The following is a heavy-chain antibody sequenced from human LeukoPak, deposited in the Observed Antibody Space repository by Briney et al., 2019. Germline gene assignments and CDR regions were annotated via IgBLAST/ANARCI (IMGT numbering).Heavy chain of an antibody. D-gene: IGHD5-18*01. CDR1: RVTFSGYS. J-gene: IGHJ5*02. CDR2: INSDGSST. V-gene: IGHV3-74*01. CDR3: ARECFKELWPYHWFDP. Sequence: GGSLRLSCAVSRVTFSGYSMHRVRQAPGEGLFWVSRINSDGSSTSYADSVKGRFTISRDNAKNTLYLQMNSLRAEDTAVYYCARECFKELWPYHWFDPWGQGTLVTVSS.